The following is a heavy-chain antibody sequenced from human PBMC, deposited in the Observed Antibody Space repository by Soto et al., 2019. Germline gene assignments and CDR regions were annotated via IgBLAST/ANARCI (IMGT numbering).Heavy chain of an antibody. J-gene: IGHJ6*03. CDR1: GFTFSSYW. Sequence: GGSLRLSCAASGFTFSSYWMHWVRQAPGKGLVWVSRINSDGSSTSYADSVKGRFTISRDNAKNTLYLQMNSLRAEDTAVYYCARDTPSRDYGDFPAWYYYMDVWGKGTTVTVSS. D-gene: IGHD4-17*01. CDR3: ARDTPSRDYGDFPAWYYYMDV. V-gene: IGHV3-74*01. CDR2: INSDGSST.